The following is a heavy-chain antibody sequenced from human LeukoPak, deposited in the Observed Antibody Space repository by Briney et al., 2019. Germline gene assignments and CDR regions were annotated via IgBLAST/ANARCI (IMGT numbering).Heavy chain of an antibody. J-gene: IGHJ5*02. D-gene: IGHD2-2*01. CDR3: AKGDIVVVPAAP. CDR1: GFDFSNQA. V-gene: IGHV3-23*01. CDR2: ISGSGGST. Sequence: PGGSLRLSCAASGFDFSNQAMGWVRQAPGKGLEWVSAISGSGGSTYYADSVKGRFTISRDNSKNTLYLQMNSLRAEDTAVYYCAKGDIVVVPAAPWGQGTLVTVSS.